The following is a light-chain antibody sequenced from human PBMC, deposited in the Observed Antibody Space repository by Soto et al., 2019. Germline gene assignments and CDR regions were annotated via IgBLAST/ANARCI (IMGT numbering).Light chain of an antibody. CDR2: EVS. Sequence: QSVLTQPASVSGSPGQSITISCTGTRSDVGGYNYVSWYQQHPGKAPKFMIYEVSNRPSGVSNRFSGSKSGNTASLTISGLQAEDEADYYCSSYTSSSTWVFGGGTQLTVL. J-gene: IGLJ3*02. CDR1: RSDVGGYNY. CDR3: SSYTSSSTWV. V-gene: IGLV2-14*01.